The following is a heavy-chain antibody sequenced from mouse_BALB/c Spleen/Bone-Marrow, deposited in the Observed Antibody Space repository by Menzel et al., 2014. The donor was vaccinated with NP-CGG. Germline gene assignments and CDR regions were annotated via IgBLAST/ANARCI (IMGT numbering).Heavy chain of an antibody. CDR2: INPYNGGT. J-gene: IGHJ4*01. Sequence: ELMESGASMKISCKASGYSFTGYTMNWVKQSHGKNLEWIGLINPYNGGTSYNQKLKGKATLTVDKSSSTAYMELLSLTSEDSGVCYCARWGSYAMVYWGQGTSVTVSS. CDR1: GYSFTGYT. CDR3: ARWGSYAMVY. V-gene: IGHV1-26*01.